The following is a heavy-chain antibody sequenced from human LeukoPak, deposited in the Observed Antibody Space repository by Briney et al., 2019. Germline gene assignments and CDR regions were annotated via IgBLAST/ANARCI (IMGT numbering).Heavy chain of an antibody. CDR1: GFTFDDYA. J-gene: IGHJ4*02. V-gene: IGHV3-9*01. Sequence: PGGSLRLSCAASGFTFDDYAMHWVRQAPGKGLKWVSGISWNSGSIGYADSVKGRFTISRDNAKNSLYLQMNSLRAEDTALYYCAKGGSYYATTPNFDYWGQGTLVTVSS. D-gene: IGHD1-26*01. CDR3: AKGGSYYATTPNFDY. CDR2: ISWNSGSI.